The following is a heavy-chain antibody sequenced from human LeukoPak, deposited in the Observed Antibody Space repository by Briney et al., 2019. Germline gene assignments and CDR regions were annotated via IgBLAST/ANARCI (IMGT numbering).Heavy chain of an antibody. D-gene: IGHD6-19*01. V-gene: IGHV4-39*07. Sequence: SETLSLTCTVSGGSISSSSYYWGWIRQPPGKGLEWIGSIYYSGSTYYNPSLKSRVTISVDTSKNQFSLKLSSVTAADTAVYYCARDRDSSGWSRPDYWGQGTLVTVSS. CDR2: IYYSGST. J-gene: IGHJ4*02. CDR3: ARDRDSSGWSRPDY. CDR1: GGSISSSSYY.